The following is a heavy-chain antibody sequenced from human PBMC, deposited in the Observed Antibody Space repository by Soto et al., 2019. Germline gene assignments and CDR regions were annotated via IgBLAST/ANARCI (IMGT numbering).Heavy chain of an antibody. D-gene: IGHD5-12*01. Sequence: SVKVSFKASGVTFNRQYIRWVRQAPGQGLECMGWIIPMFGTPHYAEKFQDRVTITADESTGTAYLELSSLTSEDTAVYYCATSEGRDGYSFDYWGPGTLVTVSS. CDR1: GVTFNRQY. CDR2: IIPMFGTP. V-gene: IGHV1-69*01. CDR3: ATSEGRDGYSFDY. J-gene: IGHJ4*02.